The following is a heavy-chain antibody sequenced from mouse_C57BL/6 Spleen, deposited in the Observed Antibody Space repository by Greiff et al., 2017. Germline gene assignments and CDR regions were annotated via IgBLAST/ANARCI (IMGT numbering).Heavy chain of an antibody. CDR2: INPSNGGT. V-gene: IGHV1-53*01. J-gene: IGHJ2*01. CDR3: ARSPYYGSIYN. CDR1: GYTFTSYW. D-gene: IGHD1-1*01. Sequence: QVQLQQPGTELVTPGASVKLSCKASGYTFTSYWMHWVKQRPGQGLEWIGNINPSNGGTNYNEKLKSKATLTVDKSSSTSYMQLSSLTSEYSAVYYCARSPYYGSIYNWGQGTTLTVSS.